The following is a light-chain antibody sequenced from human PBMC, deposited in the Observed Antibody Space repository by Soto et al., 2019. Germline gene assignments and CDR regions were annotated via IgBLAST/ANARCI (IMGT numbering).Light chain of an antibody. Sequence: EIVMTQSPATLSVSPGERATLSCRASQSVSSNLAWYQQKPGQSPRLIIYGASTRATGIPARFSGSGSGTEFTLTISSLQSEDFAVYYCQQYNNWPITFSQGTRLQIK. J-gene: IGKJ5*01. CDR3: QQYNNWPIT. CDR2: GAS. V-gene: IGKV3-15*01. CDR1: QSVSSN.